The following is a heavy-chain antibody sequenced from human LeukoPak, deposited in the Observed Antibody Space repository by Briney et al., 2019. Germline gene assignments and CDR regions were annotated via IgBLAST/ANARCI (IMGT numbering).Heavy chain of an antibody. D-gene: IGHD1-7*01. CDR1: GGSISTYY. CDR3: ARGTGTTTYFDY. CDR2: IKNSGST. V-gene: IGHV4-4*07. J-gene: IGHJ4*02. Sequence: SETLSLTCTVSGGSISTYYWSWIRQPAGKGLEWIGRIKNSGSTTYNPSLKSRVTMSVDTSKNQFSLKLSSVTAADTAVYYCARGTGTTTYFDYWGQGTLVTVSS.